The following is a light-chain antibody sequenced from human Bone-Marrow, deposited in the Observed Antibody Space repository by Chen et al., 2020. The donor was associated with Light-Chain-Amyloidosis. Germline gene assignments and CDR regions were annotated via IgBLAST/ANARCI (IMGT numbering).Light chain of an antibody. V-gene: IGLV6-57*01. CDR3: QSYQGSSQGV. CDR1: SGSIATNY. CDR2: EDD. Sequence: NFMLTQPHSVSESPGKTVIISCTRSSGSIATNYVQWYQQRPGSSPTTVIYEDDQRPSGVPDRFSGSIDRSSNSASLALAGLKTEDEADYYCQSYQGSSQGVFGGGTKLTVL. J-gene: IGLJ3*02.